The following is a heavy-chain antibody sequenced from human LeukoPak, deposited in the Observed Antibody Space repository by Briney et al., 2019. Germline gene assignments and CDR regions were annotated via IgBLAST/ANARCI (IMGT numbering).Heavy chain of an antibody. CDR3: ARDLGYSYGLVDAFDI. V-gene: IGHV1-2*06. J-gene: IGHJ3*02. CDR1: GYTFTGYY. Sequence: ASVKVSCKASGYTFTGYYMHWVRQAPGQGVEWMGRINPNSGGTNYAQKFQGRVTMTRDTSISTAYMELSRLRSDDTAAYYCARDLGYSYGLVDAFDIWGQGTMVTVSS. D-gene: IGHD5-18*01. CDR2: INPNSGGT.